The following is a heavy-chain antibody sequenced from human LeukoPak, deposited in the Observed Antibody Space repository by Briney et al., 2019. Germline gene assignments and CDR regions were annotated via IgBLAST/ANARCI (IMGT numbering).Heavy chain of an antibody. D-gene: IGHD5-18*01. CDR1: GGTFSSYA. V-gene: IGHV3-30-3*01. J-gene: IGHJ4*02. Sequence: SCKASGGTFSSYAMHWVRQAPGKGLEWVAVISYDGSNKYYADSVKGRFTISRDNSKNTLYLQMNSLRAEDTAVYYCARAVRAAMVTPYYWGQGTLVTVSS. CDR3: ARAVRAAMVTPYY. CDR2: ISYDGSNK.